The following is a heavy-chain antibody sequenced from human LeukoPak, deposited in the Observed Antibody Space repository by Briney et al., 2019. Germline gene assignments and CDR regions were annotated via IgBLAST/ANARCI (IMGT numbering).Heavy chain of an antibody. Sequence: SETLSLTCAVYGGSFSGYYWSWIRQPPGKGLEWIGEINHSGSTNYNPSLKSRVTISVDTSKNQFSPKLSSVTAADTAVYYCARRGTGGWYHFDYWGQGTLVTVSS. CDR2: INHSGST. D-gene: IGHD6-19*01. CDR3: ARRGTGGWYHFDY. CDR1: GGSFSGYY. J-gene: IGHJ4*02. V-gene: IGHV4-34*01.